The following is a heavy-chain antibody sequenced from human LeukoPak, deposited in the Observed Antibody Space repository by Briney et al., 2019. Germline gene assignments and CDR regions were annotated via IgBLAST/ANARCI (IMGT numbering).Heavy chain of an antibody. CDR3: AKERFSRSSAYYYCYYLCV. Sequence: GGSLSLSCAASGFTLCRYGMHWVRRSRGRGREWVAYIRYEGRNKYYAVSVKGRFTISRDNSKNMLYLQMNRQKPEHTAVYYYAKERFSRSSAYYYCYYLCVWGERATVTVSS. CDR1: GFTLCRYG. J-gene: IGHJ6*03. CDR2: IRYEGRNK. V-gene: IGHV3-30*02. D-gene: IGHD6-6*01.